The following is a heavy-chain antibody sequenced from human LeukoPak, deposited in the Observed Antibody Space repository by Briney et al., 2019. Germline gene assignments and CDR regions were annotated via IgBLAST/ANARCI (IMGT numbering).Heavy chain of an antibody. Sequence: GGSLRLSCAASGFAVSSASISWVRQAPGKGLEWVSVIQSGGATYYVDSVKGRFTVSRDNSKNTLYLQMNSLRDEDTAIYYCARVVDGYWGQGTLVTVSS. D-gene: IGHD2-15*01. CDR1: GFAVSSAS. V-gene: IGHV3-53*01. J-gene: IGHJ4*02. CDR3: ARVVDGY. CDR2: IQSGGAT.